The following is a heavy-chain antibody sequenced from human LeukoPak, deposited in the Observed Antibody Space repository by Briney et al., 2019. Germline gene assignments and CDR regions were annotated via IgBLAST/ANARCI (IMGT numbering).Heavy chain of an antibody. CDR1: GGSIFSYY. CDR3: ARGRRWAAAEIVY. CDR2: IYYSGST. V-gene: IGHV4-59*12. Sequence: SETLSLTCSVSGGSIFSYYWSWIRQSPGKGLEWIATIYYSGSTNYNSSLKSRVTISVDTSKNQFSLKLISVTAADTAVYYCARGRRWAAAEIVYWGQGTLVTVSS. D-gene: IGHD6-13*01. J-gene: IGHJ4*02.